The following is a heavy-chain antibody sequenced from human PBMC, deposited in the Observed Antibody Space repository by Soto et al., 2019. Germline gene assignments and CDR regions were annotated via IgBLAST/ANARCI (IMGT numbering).Heavy chain of an antibody. CDR2: IYHSGST. CDR3: ARRRFYSSSWHWFDP. J-gene: IGHJ5*02. CDR1: GGSISSSNW. Sequence: PSDPLSLTFAVSGGSISSSNWWSWVRQPPVKGLEWIGEIYHSGSTDYNPSLKSRVTISVDKSKNQFSLKLSSVTAADTAVYYCARRRFYSSSWHWFDPWGQGTLVTV. D-gene: IGHD6-13*01. V-gene: IGHV4-4*02.